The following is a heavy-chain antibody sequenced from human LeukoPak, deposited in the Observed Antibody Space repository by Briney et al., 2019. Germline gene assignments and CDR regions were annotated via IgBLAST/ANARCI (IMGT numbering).Heavy chain of an antibody. V-gene: IGHV3-23*01. CDR2: ITGNGVST. J-gene: IGHJ5*02. CDR1: EFTFISYA. Sequence: GGSLRLSCAGPEFTFISYALSWVRQAPGKGLEWVSGITGNGVSTYYADSVKGRFTISRDNSKNTLYLQMNSLRDEDTAVYYCAKGLGVDNWFDPWGQGTLVTVSS. CDR3: AKGLGVDNWFDP.